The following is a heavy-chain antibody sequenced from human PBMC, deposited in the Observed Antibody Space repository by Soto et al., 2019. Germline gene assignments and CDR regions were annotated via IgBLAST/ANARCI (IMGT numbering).Heavy chain of an antibody. V-gene: IGHV3-15*07. CDR1: GFPFNNAW. Sequence: GGSLRLSCAASGFPFNNAWRNWVRQVPGKGLEWVGRVKSKADGGSGDYAAPVKGRFVVSRDDSKDIVYLQMNSLKIEDTGVYYCTTDSRTTLPEIRFDYWGHGTQVTVSS. D-gene: IGHD1-26*01. CDR3: TTDSRTTLPEIRFDY. CDR2: VKSKADGGSG. J-gene: IGHJ4*01.